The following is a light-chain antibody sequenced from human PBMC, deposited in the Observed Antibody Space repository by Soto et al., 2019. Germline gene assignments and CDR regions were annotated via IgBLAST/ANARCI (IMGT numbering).Light chain of an antibody. J-gene: IGKJ3*01. CDR3: QQYDSSPVFT. Sequence: EIVLTQSPGTLSLSPGERATLSCRASQSVSSSYLAWYQQKPGQAPRLLIYGASSRATGIPDRFSGSGSGTYFTLTISRLEPAIFAVYDGQQYDSSPVFTFGPGTKVDIK. CDR2: GAS. CDR1: QSVSSSY. V-gene: IGKV3-20*01.